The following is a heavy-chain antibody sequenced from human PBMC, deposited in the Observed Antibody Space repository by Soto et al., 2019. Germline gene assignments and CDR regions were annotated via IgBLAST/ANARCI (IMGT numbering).Heavy chain of an antibody. CDR3: ARVYCGGTSCYTLYYYYGMDV. J-gene: IGHJ6*02. CDR2: ISAYNGNT. CDR1: GYTFTSYG. D-gene: IGHD2-2*02. V-gene: IGHV1-18*04. Sequence: ASVKVSCKASGYTFTSYGISWVRQAPGQGLEWMGWISAYNGNTNYAQKLQGRVTMTTDTSTSTAYMELRSLRSDDTAVYYCARVYCGGTSCYTLYYYYGMDVWGQGPTVPVSS.